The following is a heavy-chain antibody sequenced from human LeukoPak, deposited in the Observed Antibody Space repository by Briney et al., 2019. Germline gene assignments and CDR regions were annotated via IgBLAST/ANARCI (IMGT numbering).Heavy chain of an antibody. CDR2: ISSSDTHI. CDR3: ARAYSYGPDY. J-gene: IGHJ4*02. CDR1: GFKFRDQS. D-gene: IGHD5-18*01. V-gene: IGHV3-21*04. Sequence: GGSLRLSCAASGFKFRDQSMSWVRQAPGKGLEWVSSISSSDTHINYADSVKGRFTISRDNAKNSLHLQMNSLRAEDTAVYYCARAYSYGPDYWGQGTLVTVSS.